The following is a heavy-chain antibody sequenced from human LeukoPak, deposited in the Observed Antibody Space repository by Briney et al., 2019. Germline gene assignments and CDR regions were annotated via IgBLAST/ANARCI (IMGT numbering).Heavy chain of an antibody. D-gene: IGHD6-6*01. J-gene: IGHJ4*02. V-gene: IGHV2-5*08. CDR2: IYWDDDT. Sequence: TLSLTCAVSGGSISSGGYSWSWIRQPPGKALEWLALIYWDDDTRYSPSLKSRLTITKDTSKNQVVLTMTNMDPVDTATYYCARLSNIAPRPVDFWGQGTLVTVSS. CDR3: ARLSNIAPRPVDF. CDR1: GGSISSGGYS.